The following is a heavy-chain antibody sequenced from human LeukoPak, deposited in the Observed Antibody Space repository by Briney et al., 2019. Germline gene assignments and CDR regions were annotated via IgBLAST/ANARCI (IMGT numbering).Heavy chain of an antibody. V-gene: IGHV1-69*13. D-gene: IGHD1-26*01. CDR1: GGTFSSYA. Sequence: SVKVSCKASGGTFSSYAISWVRRAPGQGLEWMGGIIPIFGTANYAQKFQGRVTITADESTSTAYMELSSLRSEDTAVYYCARDNGSYNSLYNYWGQGTLVTVSS. J-gene: IGHJ4*02. CDR3: ARDNGSYNSLYNY. CDR2: IIPIFGTA.